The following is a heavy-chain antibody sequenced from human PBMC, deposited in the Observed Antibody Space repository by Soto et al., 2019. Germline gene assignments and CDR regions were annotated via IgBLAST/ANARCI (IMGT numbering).Heavy chain of an antibody. D-gene: IGHD5-18*01. CDR2: IIPTFGTA. Sequence: GASVKVSCKASGGTFSSYAISWVRQAPGQGLEWMGGIIPTFGTANYAQKFQGRVTITADESTSTAYMELSSLRSEDTAVYYCARAIINVDTAMAPGHWFDPWGQGTLVTVSS. V-gene: IGHV1-69*13. CDR3: ARAIINVDTAMAPGHWFDP. J-gene: IGHJ5*02. CDR1: GGTFSSYA.